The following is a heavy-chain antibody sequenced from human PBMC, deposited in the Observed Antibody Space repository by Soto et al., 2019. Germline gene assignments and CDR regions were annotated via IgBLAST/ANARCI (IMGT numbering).Heavy chain of an antibody. CDR1: GDTFNSYG. J-gene: IGHJ3*01. CDR3: ARDLADIHLRDAFVV. Sequence: QVQLVQSGPELKKPGSSVKVSCKAPGDTFNSYGISWVRQAPGQGLEWMGGIVPMFGTTNLALKFEDRVTITADELTTTVYMDIRGRTSEETAVYYCARDLADIHLRDAFVVWSHGTSATVPS. V-gene: IGHV1-69*01. CDR2: IVPMFGTT. D-gene: IGHD6-13*01.